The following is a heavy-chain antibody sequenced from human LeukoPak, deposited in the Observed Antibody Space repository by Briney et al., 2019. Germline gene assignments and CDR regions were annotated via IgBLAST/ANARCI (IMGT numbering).Heavy chain of an antibody. CDR2: IYTSGST. CDR1: GGSISSYY. CDR3: ARVGGSSPNGWFDP. V-gene: IGHV4-4*07. J-gene: IGHJ5*02. Sequence: SETLSLTCTVSGGSISSYYWSWIRQPAGKGLEWTGRIYTSGSTNYNPSLKSRVTMSVDTSKNQFSLKLSSVTAADTAVYYCARVGGSSPNGWFDPWGQGTLVTVSS. D-gene: IGHD6-6*01.